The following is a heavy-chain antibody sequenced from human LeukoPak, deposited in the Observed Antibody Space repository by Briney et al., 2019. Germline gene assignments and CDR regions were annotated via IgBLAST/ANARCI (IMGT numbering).Heavy chain of an antibody. J-gene: IGHJ3*02. CDR3: ARWRSSSWFDI. CDR2: IGTAGDT. CDR1: GFTSSSSD. D-gene: IGHD6-13*01. V-gene: IGHV3-13*01. Sequence: GGSLRLSCAASGFTSSSSDMHWVRQATRNGLDWVSAIGTAGDTYYADSVEGRFTISRENAKNSVYLQMSSLRAEDTAVYYCARWRSSSWFDIWGQGTMVIVSS.